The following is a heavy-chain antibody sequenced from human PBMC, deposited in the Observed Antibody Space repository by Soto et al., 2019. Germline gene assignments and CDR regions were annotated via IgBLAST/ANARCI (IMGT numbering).Heavy chain of an antibody. Sequence: PGRSLRLSCAAAGFTFSSYEMNWVRQAPGKGLEWVSYISSSGGTIFYVDSAKGRFTISRDNAKNSLYLQMNSLRAEDTAVYYCATLTRITEDVTEFDFRPVWGQGTTVTVSS. CDR1: GFTFSSYE. J-gene: IGHJ6*02. V-gene: IGHV3-48*03. CDR3: ATLTRITEDVTEFDFRPV. CDR2: ISSSGGTI. D-gene: IGHD6-13*01.